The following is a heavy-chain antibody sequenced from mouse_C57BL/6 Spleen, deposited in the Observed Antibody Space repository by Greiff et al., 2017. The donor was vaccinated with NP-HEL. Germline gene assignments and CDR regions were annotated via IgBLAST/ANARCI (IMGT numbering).Heavy chain of an antibody. CDR2: INYDGSST. D-gene: IGHD2-3*01. Sequence: EVHLVESEGGLVQPGSSMKLSCTASGFTFSDYYMAWVRQVPEKGLEWVANINYDGSSTYYLDSLKSRFIISRDNAKNILYLQMSSLKSEDTATYYCARDDGYYLDFDVWGTGTTVTVSS. J-gene: IGHJ1*03. V-gene: IGHV5-16*01. CDR3: ARDDGYYLDFDV. CDR1: GFTFSDYY.